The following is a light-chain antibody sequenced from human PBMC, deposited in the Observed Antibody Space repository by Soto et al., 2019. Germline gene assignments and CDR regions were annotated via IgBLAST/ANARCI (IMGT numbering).Light chain of an antibody. J-gene: IGKJ1*01. CDR2: AAY. CDR1: QSIRSH. Sequence: DIQMTQSPTSLSASVGDSVSITCRASQSIRSHLNWYQQKPGKAPKLLIYAAYTLQSGVPSRFSGSGSGTDFTLTIRCLQSEEFATYYCKQYYTYPRTFGQGTKVDIK. V-gene: IGKV1-39*01. CDR3: KQYYTYPRT.